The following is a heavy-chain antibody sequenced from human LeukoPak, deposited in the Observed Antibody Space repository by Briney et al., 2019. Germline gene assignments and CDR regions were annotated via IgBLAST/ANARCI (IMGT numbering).Heavy chain of an antibody. CDR3: ARERDYGSYRDDY. CDR1: GFTFSSHW. CDR2: INSDGSTT. J-gene: IGHJ4*02. V-gene: IGHV3-74*01. D-gene: IGHD1-26*01. Sequence: GGSLRLSCAVSGFTFSSHWMHWVRHAPGKGLVWVSRINSDGSTTTYADSVKGRFTISRDNANNTLFLQMNSLRAEDTAVYFCARERDYGSYRDDYWGQGTLVTVSS.